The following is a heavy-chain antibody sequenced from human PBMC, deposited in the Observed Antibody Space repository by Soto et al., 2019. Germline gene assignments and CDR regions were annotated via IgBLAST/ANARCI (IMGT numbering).Heavy chain of an antibody. J-gene: IGHJ4*02. CDR3: AGSPEATVTAFDY. CDR2: IYYSGST. V-gene: IGHV4-31*03. CDR1: GGSISSGGYY. Sequence: QVQLQESGPGLVKPSQTLSLTCTVSGGSISSGGYYWSWIRQHPGKGLEWIGYIYYSGSTYYNPPQMGRVGLPVETSNNQVSLKLRSVTAADTAVYYVAGSPEATVTAFDYWGQGTLVTVSS. D-gene: IGHD4-17*01.